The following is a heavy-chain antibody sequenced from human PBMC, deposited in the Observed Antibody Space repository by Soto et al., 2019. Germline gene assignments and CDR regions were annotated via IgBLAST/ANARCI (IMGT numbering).Heavy chain of an antibody. CDR1: GFTFTSSA. J-gene: IGHJ3*02. CDR2: MVVGSGNT. V-gene: IGHV1-58*01. D-gene: IGHD2-15*01. CDR3: AATQLGYCSGGSCYATDDAFDI. Sequence: SVKVSCKASGFTFTSSAVQWVRQARGQRLEWIGWMVVGSGNTNYAQKFQERVTITRDMSTSTAYMELSSLRSEDAAVYYCAATQLGYCSGGSCYATDDAFDIWGQGTMVTVSS.